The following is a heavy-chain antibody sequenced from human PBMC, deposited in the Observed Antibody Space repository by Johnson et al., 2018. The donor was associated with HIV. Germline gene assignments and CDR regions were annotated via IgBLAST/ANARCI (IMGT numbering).Heavy chain of an antibody. Sequence: EVQLVESGGRMVQPGESLRLSCAASGFAFSSYWMSWVRQPPGKGLEWVASIKQDGNESKYVASVKGRFTIARDNAKKFVFLQMNNLRGEDTAVYYCVSVVRMPYSAGWKAFDIWGQGTMVTVSS. CDR1: GFAFSSYW. CDR2: IKQDGNES. CDR3: VSVVRMPYSAGWKAFDI. D-gene: IGHD1-26*01. J-gene: IGHJ3*02. V-gene: IGHV3-7*01.